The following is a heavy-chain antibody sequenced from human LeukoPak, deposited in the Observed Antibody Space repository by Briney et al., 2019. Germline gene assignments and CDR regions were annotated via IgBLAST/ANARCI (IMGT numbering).Heavy chain of an antibody. CDR2: FDPEDGET. J-gene: IGHJ4*02. CDR1: GYTVTSYY. V-gene: IGHV1-24*01. Sequence: ASVKVSCKASGYTVTSYYMHWVRQAPGKGLEWMGGFDPEDGETIYAQKFQGRVTMTEDTSTDTAYMELSSLRSEDTAVYYCAARGRGVTTARVYWGQGTLVTVSS. D-gene: IGHD3-10*01. CDR3: AARGRGVTTARVY.